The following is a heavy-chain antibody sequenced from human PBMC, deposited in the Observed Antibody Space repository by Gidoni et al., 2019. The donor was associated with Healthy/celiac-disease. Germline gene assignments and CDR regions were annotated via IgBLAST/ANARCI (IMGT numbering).Heavy chain of an antibody. V-gene: IGHV3-9*01. Sequence: EVQLVESGGGLVQPGRSLRLSCAASGFTFDDYAMHWVRQAPGKGLAWVSGISWNSGSIGYADSVKGRFTISRDNAKNSLYLQMNSLRAEDTALYYCAKDINDYGDEAVDYWGQGTLVTVSS. CDR2: ISWNSGSI. J-gene: IGHJ4*02. CDR1: GFTFDDYA. CDR3: AKDINDYGDEAVDY. D-gene: IGHD4-17*01.